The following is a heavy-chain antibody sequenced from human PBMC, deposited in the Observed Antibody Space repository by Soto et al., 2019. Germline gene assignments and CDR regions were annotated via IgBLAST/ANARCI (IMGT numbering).Heavy chain of an antibody. CDR3: XXXXXYGSGSRHFDN. CDR1: GYTFSTYG. V-gene: IGHV1-18*01. J-gene: IGHJ4*02. Sequence: QVQLVQSGAEVTEPGASVKLSCKTSGYTFSTYGLSWVRQAPGQGLEWMGWTVATSGSTIYAQKFQGRVTVTTDRXXXXXXXXXXXXXXXXXXXXXXXXXXXYGSGSRHFDNWGQGTLVTVSS. D-gene: IGHD3-10*01. CDR2: TVATSGST.